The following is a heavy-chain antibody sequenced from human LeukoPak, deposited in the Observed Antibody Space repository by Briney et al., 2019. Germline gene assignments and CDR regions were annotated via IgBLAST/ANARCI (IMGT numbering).Heavy chain of an antibody. CDR3: AKGFDYVWGSYRYTVDY. V-gene: IGHV3-23*01. J-gene: IGHJ4*02. Sequence: PGGSLRLSCAASGFTVSSNYMSWVRQAPGKGLEWVSAISDSGGSTYYADSVRGRFTISRDNTKNTLYLQMNSLKAEDTAVYYCAKGFDYVWGSYRYTVDYWGQGTLVTVSS. D-gene: IGHD3-16*02. CDR2: ISDSGGST. CDR1: GFTVSSNY.